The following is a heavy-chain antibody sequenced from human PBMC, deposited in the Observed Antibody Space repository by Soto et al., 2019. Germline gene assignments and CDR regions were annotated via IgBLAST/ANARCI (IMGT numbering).Heavy chain of an antibody. J-gene: IGHJ2*01. CDR1: GFISSSYA. CDR2: ISGNGGSR. D-gene: IGHD3-22*01. V-gene: IGHV3-23*01. CDR3: VKDLHYYDSAGYFHF. Sequence: GGSLRLSCGASGFISSSYAMSWVRQAPGKGLEWVSLISGNGGSRHYADSVKGRFTISRDNSKNTLYLQMNGLRAEDTAVYYCVKDLHYYDSAGYFHFWGRGTLVTVSS.